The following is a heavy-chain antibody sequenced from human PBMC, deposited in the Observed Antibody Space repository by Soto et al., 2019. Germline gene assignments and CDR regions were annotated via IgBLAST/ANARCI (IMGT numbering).Heavy chain of an antibody. CDR1: GGTFSSYA. V-gene: IGHV1-69*06. CDR2: IIPIFGTA. D-gene: IGHD5-18*01. CDR3: ARVGEGRYSYGYWFD. J-gene: IGHJ4*02. Sequence: SVKVSCKASGGTFSSYAISWVRQALGQGLEWMGGIIPIFGTANYAQKFQGRVTITADKSTSTAYMELSSLRSEDTAVYYCARVGEGRYSYGYWFDWGQGTLVTVSS.